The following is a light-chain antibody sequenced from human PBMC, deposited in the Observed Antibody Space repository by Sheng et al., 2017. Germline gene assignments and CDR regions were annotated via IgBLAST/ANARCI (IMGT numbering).Light chain of an antibody. CDR2: EDN. V-gene: IGLV6-57*02. CDR1: GGTIANNY. Sequence: NFMLTQPHSVSESPGKTVTISCAGSGGTIANNYVQWYQQRPGSAPTTVIFEDNQRPSGVPDRFSGSIDSSSNSASLTISGLKTEDEAHYYCQSYDSSNGVVFGGGTKLTVL. CDR3: QSYDSSNGVV. J-gene: IGLJ3*02.